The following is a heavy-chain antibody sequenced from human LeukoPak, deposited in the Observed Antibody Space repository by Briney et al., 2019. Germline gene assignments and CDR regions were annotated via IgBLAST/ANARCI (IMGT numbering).Heavy chain of an antibody. V-gene: IGHV4-4*02. CDR1: GGSISSSNW. J-gene: IGHJ4*02. CDR2: IYYSGST. D-gene: IGHD5-18*01. Sequence: SGTLSLTCAVSGGSISSSNWWSWVRQPPGKGLEWIGSIYYSGSTYYNPSLKSRVTISVDTSKNQFSLKLSSVTAADTAVYYCARHEVAYSYADYWGQGTLVTVSS. CDR3: ARHEVAYSYADY.